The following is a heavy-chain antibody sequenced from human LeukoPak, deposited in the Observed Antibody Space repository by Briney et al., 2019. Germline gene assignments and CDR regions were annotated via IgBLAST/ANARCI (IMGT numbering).Heavy chain of an antibody. J-gene: IGHJ4*02. V-gene: IGHV4-39*01. CDR2: ICYSGST. D-gene: IGHD2-21*02. CDR3: ARVVMTGRIYYFDY. CDR1: GGSISSRSAC. Sequence: PSETLSLTCTVSGGSISSRSACWGWIRQPPGKGLEWIGTICYSGSTYYTPSLKSRVPISVDTSKIQFSLKLSSVTAPDTAVYYCARVVMTGRIYYFDYWGQGTLVTVSS.